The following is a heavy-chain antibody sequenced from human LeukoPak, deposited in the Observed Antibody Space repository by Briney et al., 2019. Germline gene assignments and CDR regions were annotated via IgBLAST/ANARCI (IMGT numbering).Heavy chain of an antibody. Sequence: GSLRLSCAASGFTFSSYAMHWVRQAPGKGLEWVAVISYDGSNKYYADSVKGRFTISRDNSKNTLYLQMNSLRAEDTAVYYCYSSSIAARHFDYWGQGTLVTVSS. CDR1: GFTFSSYA. V-gene: IGHV3-30-3*01. J-gene: IGHJ4*02. CDR3: YSSSIAARHFDY. D-gene: IGHD6-6*01. CDR2: ISYDGSNK.